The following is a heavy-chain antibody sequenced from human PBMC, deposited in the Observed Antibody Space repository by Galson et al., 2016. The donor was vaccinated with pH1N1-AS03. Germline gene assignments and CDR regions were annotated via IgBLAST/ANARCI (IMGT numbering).Heavy chain of an antibody. CDR1: GFPLSNYW. D-gene: IGHD5-24*01. V-gene: IGHV3-74*01. CDR3: ARDRDGSDYFDS. CDR2: INSDGSYT. Sequence: LRLSCAASGFPLSNYWMHWVRQAPGKGLVWVSRINSDGSYTNYADSVWGRFTISRDNARNSLYLQMDSLRAEDTAVYYCARDRDGSDYFDSWGQGTLVTVSS. J-gene: IGHJ4*02.